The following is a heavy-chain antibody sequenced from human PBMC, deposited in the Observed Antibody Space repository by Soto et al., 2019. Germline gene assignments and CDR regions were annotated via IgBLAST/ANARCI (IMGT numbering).Heavy chain of an antibody. CDR1: GGSISSYY. J-gene: IGHJ4*02. V-gene: IGHV4-59*01. D-gene: IGHD3-10*01. CDR2: IYYSGST. CDR3: ARRADYYGSGSYYNPFDY. Sequence: TSETLSLTCTVSGGSISSYYWSWIRQPPGKGLEWIGYIYYSGSTNYNPSLKSRVTISVDTSKNQFSLKLSSVTAADTAVYYCARRADYYGSGSYYNPFDYWGQGTLVTVSS.